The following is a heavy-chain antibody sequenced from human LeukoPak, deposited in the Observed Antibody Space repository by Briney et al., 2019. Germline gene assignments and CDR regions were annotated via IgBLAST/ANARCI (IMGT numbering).Heavy chain of an antibody. CDR3: ARELGNSGYDGDYGGDV. V-gene: IGHV3-21*01. D-gene: IGHD5-12*01. CDR2: IGGSSTSL. Sequence: GGSLRLSCAASGFTFSTYAMNWVRQAPGEGLEWVSSIGGSSTSLYYADSLKGRFTISRDNAKNSLYLQMNSLRAEDTAVYYCARELGNSGYDGDYGGDVWGQGTTVTVSS. CDR1: GFTFSTYA. J-gene: IGHJ6*02.